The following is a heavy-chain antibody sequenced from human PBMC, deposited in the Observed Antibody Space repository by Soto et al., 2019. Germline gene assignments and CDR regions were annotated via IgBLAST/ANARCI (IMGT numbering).Heavy chain of an antibody. CDR3: AKDGLGFGDSPYSAY. J-gene: IGHJ4*02. V-gene: IGHV3-23*01. CDR1: GFTFSSYA. Sequence: EVQLLESGGGLVQPGGSLRLSCAASGFTFSSYAMSWVRQAPGKGLEWVSAISGSGGSTYYADSVKGRFTISRDNSKNTLYLQMNGLRAENTAVYYCAKDGLGFGDSPYSAYWGQGTLVTVSS. CDR2: ISGSGGST. D-gene: IGHD3-10*01.